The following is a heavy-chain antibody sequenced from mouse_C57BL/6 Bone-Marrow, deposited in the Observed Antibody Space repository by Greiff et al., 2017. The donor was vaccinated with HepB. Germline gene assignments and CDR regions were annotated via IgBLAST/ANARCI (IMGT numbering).Heavy chain of an antibody. CDR3: ARRGDGYSPFAY. V-gene: IGHV1-80*01. D-gene: IGHD2-3*01. CDR2: IYPGDGDT. J-gene: IGHJ3*01. Sequence: VQLQESGAELVKPGASVKISCKASGYAFSSYWMNWVKQRPGKGLEWIGQIYPGDGDTNYNGKVKGKATLTADKSSSTAYMQLSSLTSEDSAVYFCARRGDGYSPFAYWGQGTLVTVSA. CDR1: GYAFSSYW.